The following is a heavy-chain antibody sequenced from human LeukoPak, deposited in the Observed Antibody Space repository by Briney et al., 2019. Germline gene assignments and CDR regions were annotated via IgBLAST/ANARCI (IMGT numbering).Heavy chain of an antibody. D-gene: IGHD1-1*01. J-gene: IGHJ3*02. CDR3: ARDLGAMYNWNEFDAFDI. Sequence: SQTLSLTCAISGDSVSSNSAAWNWIRQSPSRGLEWLGRTYYRSKWYNGYAVSVKSRITINPDTSKNQFSLQLNSVTPEDTAEYYCARDLGAMYNWNEFDAFDIWGQGTMVTVSS. CDR1: GDSVSSNSAA. V-gene: IGHV6-1*01. CDR2: TYYRSKWYN.